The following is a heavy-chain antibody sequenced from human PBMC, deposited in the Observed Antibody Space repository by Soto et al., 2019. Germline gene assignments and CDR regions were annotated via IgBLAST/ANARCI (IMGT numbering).Heavy chain of an antibody. CDR1: GGFLTTYW. J-gene: IGHJ4*02. D-gene: IGHD6-19*01. CDR2: IYHSGTT. V-gene: IGHV4-4*02. CDR3: ARHIAVPRTRGFDY. Sequence: VHLPGSGPGLGKPSGTLFLTCAVFGGFLTTYWWSWGPPPPGKGLEWIGEIYHSGTTNYNPSLRGRVTISVDKSNNQFSLNLNSVTAADSAIYYCARHIAVPRTRGFDYWGQGNLVTVSS.